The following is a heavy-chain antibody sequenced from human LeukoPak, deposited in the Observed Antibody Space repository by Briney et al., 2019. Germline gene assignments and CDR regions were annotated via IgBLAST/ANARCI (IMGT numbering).Heavy chain of an antibody. CDR1: GGSISSYY. CDR3: ARGGVVGAFFDY. Sequence: SETLSLXCTVSGGSISSYYWSWIRQPPGKGLEWIGYIYYSGSTNYNPSLKSRVTISVDTSKNQFSLKLSSVTAADTAVYYCARGGVVGAFFDYWGQGTLVTVSS. D-gene: IGHD1-26*01. CDR2: IYYSGST. V-gene: IGHV4-59*01. J-gene: IGHJ4*02.